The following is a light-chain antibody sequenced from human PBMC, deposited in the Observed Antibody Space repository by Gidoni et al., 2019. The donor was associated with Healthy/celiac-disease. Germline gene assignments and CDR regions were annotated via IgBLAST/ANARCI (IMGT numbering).Light chain of an antibody. V-gene: IGLV2-23*01. J-gene: IGLJ1*01. CDR2: EGS. Sequence: QSALTQPASVSGSPGQSTTISCTGTRSDVGSYNLVSWYQQPPGKAPKLMIYEGSKRPPGVSNRFSGSKSGNTASLTISGLQAEDEADYYCCSYAGSSTYVFGTGTKVTVL. CDR1: RSDVGSYNL. CDR3: CSYAGSSTYV.